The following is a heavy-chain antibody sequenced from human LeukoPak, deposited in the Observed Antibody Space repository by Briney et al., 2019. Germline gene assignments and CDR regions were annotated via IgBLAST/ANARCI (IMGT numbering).Heavy chain of an antibody. V-gene: IGHV3-64*04. CDR1: GFTFSSYA. CDR2: ISSNGGST. J-gene: IGHJ4*02. Sequence: GGSLRLSCSASGFTFSSYAMHWVRQAPGKGLEYVSAISSNGGSTYYADSVKGRFTISRDNSKNTLYLQMNSLRAEDTAVYYCAKDSSGWYGAPYYFDYWGQETLVTVSS. CDR3: AKDSSGWYGAPYYFDY. D-gene: IGHD6-19*01.